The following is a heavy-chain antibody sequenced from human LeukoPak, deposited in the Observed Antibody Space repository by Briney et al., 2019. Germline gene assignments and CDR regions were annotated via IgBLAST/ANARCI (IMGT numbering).Heavy chain of an antibody. CDR3: ASGKVQDTAMVYDAFDI. V-gene: IGHV1-8*01. CDR2: MNPNSGNT. D-gene: IGHD5-18*01. J-gene: IGHJ3*02. Sequence: ASVKVSCKASGYTFTSYDINWVRQATGQGLEWMGWMNPNSGNTGYAQKFQGRVTMTRNTSMSTAYMELSSLRSEDTAVYYCASGKVQDTAMVYDAFDIWGQGTMVTVSS. CDR1: GYTFTSYD.